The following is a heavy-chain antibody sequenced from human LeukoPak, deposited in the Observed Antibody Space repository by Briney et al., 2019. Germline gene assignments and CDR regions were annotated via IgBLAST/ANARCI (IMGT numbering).Heavy chain of an antibody. CDR3: ATSSGGYGDYVFDF. Sequence: GGSLRLSCAASGFTFNTYSMNWLRQAPGKGLELVSYISSSSTYIYYADSVKGRFTISRDNSKNTLYLQMNSLRAENTAIYYCATSSGGYGDYVFDFWGQGTLVTVSS. V-gene: IGHV3-21*04. CDR2: ISSSSTYI. D-gene: IGHD4-17*01. J-gene: IGHJ4*02. CDR1: GFTFNTYS.